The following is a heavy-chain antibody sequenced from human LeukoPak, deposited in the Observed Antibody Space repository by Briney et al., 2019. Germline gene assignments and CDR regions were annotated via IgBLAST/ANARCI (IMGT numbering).Heavy chain of an antibody. CDR1: GFTFSSHG. CDR3: AHPTEYSSSWYGNWFDP. V-gene: IGHV3-23*01. CDR2: ISGSGAST. J-gene: IGHJ5*02. D-gene: IGHD6-13*01. Sequence: GGSLRLSCAASGFTFSSHGMSWVRQPPGKGLEWISAISGSGASTYYADSVKGRFTISRDNSKNTLYLQMNSLRDEDTAVYYCAHPTEYSSSWYGNWFDPWGQGTLVTVSS.